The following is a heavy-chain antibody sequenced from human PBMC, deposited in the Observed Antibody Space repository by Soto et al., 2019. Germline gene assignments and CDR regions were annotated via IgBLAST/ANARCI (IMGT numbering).Heavy chain of an antibody. CDR3: AKDSQFYYMDV. V-gene: IGHV3-9*01. CDR1: GLKFNDYA. CDR2: VSWNGDVI. Sequence: EVRLVESGGGLVQPGRSLRLSCAASGLKFNDYAMHWVRQAPGEGLEWVAGVSWNGDVIGYADSVRGRFTISRDNAKDSLYLQMNSLRPEDTALYFCAKDSQFYYMDVWGQGTTVTASS. J-gene: IGHJ6*02. D-gene: IGHD3-10*01.